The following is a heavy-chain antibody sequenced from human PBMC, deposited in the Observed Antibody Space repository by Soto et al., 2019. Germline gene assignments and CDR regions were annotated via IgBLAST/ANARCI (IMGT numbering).Heavy chain of an antibody. J-gene: IGHJ6*03. CDR1: GYSFSSYV. Sequence: QVQLVQSGAEVKKPGASVKVSCKASGYSFSSYVMHWVRQAPGQRLEWMGWINAGNGNTKYSQKFQGRVTITRDASASTAYMELSSRRSEDTAVYYCARTARSYCTNGGCDDFNYFDCYRVVWGKGTTVTVSS. D-gene: IGHD2-8*01. CDR3: ARTARSYCTNGGCDDFNYFDCYRVV. CDR2: INAGNGNT. V-gene: IGHV1-3*01.